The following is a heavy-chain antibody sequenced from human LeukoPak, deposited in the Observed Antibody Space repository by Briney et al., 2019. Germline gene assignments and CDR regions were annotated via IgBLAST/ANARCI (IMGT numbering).Heavy chain of an antibody. D-gene: IGHD3-10*01. CDR2: IYYSGST. V-gene: IGHV4-39*01. J-gene: IGHJ6*03. CDR1: GGSISSSSYY. Sequence: SETLSLTCTVSGGSISSSSYYWGWIRQPPGKGLEWIGSIYYSGSTYYNPSLKSRVTISVDTSKNQFSLKLSSVTAADTAVYYCARYGSGSLKARYYYYYMDVWGKGTTVTISS. CDR3: ARYGSGSLKARYYYYYMDV.